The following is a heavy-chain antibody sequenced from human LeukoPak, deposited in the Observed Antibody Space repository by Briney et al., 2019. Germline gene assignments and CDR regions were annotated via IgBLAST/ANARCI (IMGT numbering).Heavy chain of an antibody. D-gene: IGHD3-22*01. CDR2: ISGSGGST. CDR3: AKGLWSNYGDSSGLNNYYYYGMDV. V-gene: IGHV3-23*01. Sequence: GGSLRLSCAASGFTFSSYAMSWVRQAPGKGLEWVSAISGSGGSTYYADSVKGRFTISRDNSKNTLYLQMNSLRAEDTAVYYCAKGLWSNYGDSSGLNNYYYYGMDVWGQGTTVTVSS. CDR1: GFTFSSYA. J-gene: IGHJ6*02.